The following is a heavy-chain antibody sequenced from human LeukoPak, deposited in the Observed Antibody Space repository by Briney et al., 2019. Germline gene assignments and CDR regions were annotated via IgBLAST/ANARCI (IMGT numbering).Heavy chain of an antibody. Sequence: GGSLRLSCAASGFTFSSYSMNWVRQAPGKGLEWVSSISSSSSYIYYADSVKGRFTISRDNAKNSLYLQMSSLRAEDTAVYYCAREQGYCSSTSCHPLDCWGQGTLVTVSS. V-gene: IGHV3-21*01. D-gene: IGHD2-2*01. CDR3: AREQGYCSSTSCHPLDC. J-gene: IGHJ4*02. CDR1: GFTFSSYS. CDR2: ISSSSSYI.